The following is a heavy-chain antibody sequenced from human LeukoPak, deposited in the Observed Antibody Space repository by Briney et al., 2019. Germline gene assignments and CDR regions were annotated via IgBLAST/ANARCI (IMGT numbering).Heavy chain of an antibody. Sequence: PSETLSLTCAVYGGSFSGYYWSWIRQPPGKGLEWIGEINHSGSTNYNPSLKSRVTISVDTSKNQFSLKLSSVTAADTAVYYCARGRYGVTRFGVVTYNWFAPWGQRTLVTASS. CDR2: INHSGST. V-gene: IGHV4-34*01. CDR3: ARGRYGVTRFGVVTYNWFAP. CDR1: GGSFSGYY. D-gene: IGHD3-3*01. J-gene: IGHJ5*02.